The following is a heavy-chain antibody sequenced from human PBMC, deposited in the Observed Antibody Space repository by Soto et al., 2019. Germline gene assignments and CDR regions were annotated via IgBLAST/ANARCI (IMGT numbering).Heavy chain of an antibody. CDR1: GFSLSTSGMC. CDR3: ARTSLGYCSSTSCYVDWFDP. Sequence: GSGPTLVNPTQTLTLTCTFSGFSLSTSGMCVSWIRQPPGKALEWLALIDWDDDKYYSTSLKTRLTISKDTSKNQVVLTMTNMDPVDTATYYCARTSLGYCSSTSCYVDWFDPWGQGTLVTVSS. J-gene: IGHJ5*02. V-gene: IGHV2-70*01. D-gene: IGHD2-2*01. CDR2: IDWDDDK.